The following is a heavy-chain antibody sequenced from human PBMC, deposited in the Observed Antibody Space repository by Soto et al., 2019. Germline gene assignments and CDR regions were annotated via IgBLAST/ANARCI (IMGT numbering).Heavy chain of an antibody. CDR2: ISTAHSDV. CDR3: ARDLTYIRQY. D-gene: IGHD2-2*02. Sequence: ASVKVSCKASGYTFTDYGISWVRQAPGQGLEWMGWISTAHSDVGYAQKFQGRFTMTTDKSTSTAYMELRSLTSDDTAVYFCARDLTYIRQYWGQGTLVTVSS. J-gene: IGHJ4*02. CDR1: GYTFTDYG. V-gene: IGHV1-18*01.